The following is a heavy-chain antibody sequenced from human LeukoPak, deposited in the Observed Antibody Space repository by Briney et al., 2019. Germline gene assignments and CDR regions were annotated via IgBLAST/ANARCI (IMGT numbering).Heavy chain of an antibody. CDR2: IKQDGSEK. Sequence: GGSLRLSCAASGFTFSSYWMHWVRQAPGKGLEWVANIKQDGSEKYYVDSVRGRFTISRDNTKSSLYLQMSSLRAEDTAVYYCATDRGWRTSGYYLYYFESWGQGTLVTVSS. V-gene: IGHV3-7*01. CDR3: ATDRGWRTSGYYLYYFES. CDR1: GFTFSSYW. D-gene: IGHD3-3*01. J-gene: IGHJ4*02.